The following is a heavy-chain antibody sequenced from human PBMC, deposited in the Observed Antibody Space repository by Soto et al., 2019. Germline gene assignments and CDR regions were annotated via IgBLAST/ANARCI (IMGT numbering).Heavy chain of an antibody. CDR2: IYYSGST. CDR1: GFSISSSSYY. CDR3: ARLLLWFGEEYYYGMDV. Sequence: SETLSLTCTVSGFSISSSSYYWGWIRQPPGKGLEWIGSIYYSGSTYYNPSLKSRVTISVDTSKNQFSLKLSSVTAADTAVYYCARLLLWFGEEYYYGMDVWGQGTTVTVSS. D-gene: IGHD3-10*01. J-gene: IGHJ6*02. V-gene: IGHV4-39*01.